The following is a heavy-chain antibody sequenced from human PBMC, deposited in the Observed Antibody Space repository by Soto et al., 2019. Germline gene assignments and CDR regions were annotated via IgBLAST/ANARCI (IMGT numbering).Heavy chain of an antibody. CDR3: ARRYEDDFWGGYFGY. Sequence: PSETLSLTCTVSGGSISSYCWSWIRQPPGKGLEWIGYIYYSGSTNYNPSLKSRVTISVDTSKNQFSLKLSSVTAADTAFYYCARRYEDDFWGGYFGYWGQETLVTVSS. J-gene: IGHJ4*02. CDR1: GGSISSYC. D-gene: IGHD3-3*01. V-gene: IGHV4-59*08. CDR2: IYYSGST.